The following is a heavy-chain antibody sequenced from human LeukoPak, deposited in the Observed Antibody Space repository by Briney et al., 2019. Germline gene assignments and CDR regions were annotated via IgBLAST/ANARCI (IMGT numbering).Heavy chain of an antibody. CDR3: AKVPSGSQTVWDAFDI. J-gene: IGHJ3*02. V-gene: IGHV3-21*04. Sequence: PGGSLRLSCAASGFSFSTYGMHWVRQAPGKGLEWVSSISTSSTYIYYADSVKGRFTISRDKSKNTLYLQMNSLRAEDTAVYYCAKVPSGSQTVWDAFDIWGQGTMVTVSS. CDR1: GFSFSTYG. CDR2: ISTSSTYI. D-gene: IGHD1-26*01.